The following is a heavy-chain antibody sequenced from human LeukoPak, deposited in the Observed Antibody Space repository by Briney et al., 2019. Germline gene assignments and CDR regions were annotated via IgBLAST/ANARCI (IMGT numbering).Heavy chain of an antibody. CDR1: GGSISSYY. V-gene: IGHV4-59*08. CDR3: AKSGDSSGWYRAQGGFSEFDP. Sequence: PSETLSLTCTVSGGSISSYYWGWIRQPPGKGLEWIGYIYYSGSTNYNPSLKSRVTISVDTSKNQFSLKLSSVTAADTAVYYCAKSGDSSGWYRAQGGFSEFDPWGQGTLVTVSS. J-gene: IGHJ5*02. CDR2: IYYSGST. D-gene: IGHD6-19*01.